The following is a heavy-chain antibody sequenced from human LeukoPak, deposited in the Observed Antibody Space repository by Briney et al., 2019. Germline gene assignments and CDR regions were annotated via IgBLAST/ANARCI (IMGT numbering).Heavy chain of an antibody. CDR3: ASGGSGYYPIDY. CDR1: GGSISSGGYY. V-gene: IGHV4-30-2*01. D-gene: IGHD3-22*01. CDR2: IYHSGST. J-gene: IGHJ4*02. Sequence: SETLSLTCTVSGGSISSGGYYWSRIRQPPGKGLEWIGYIYHSGSTYYNPSLKSRVTISVDRSKNQFSLKLSSVTAADTAVYYCASGGSGYYPIDYWGQGTLVTVSS.